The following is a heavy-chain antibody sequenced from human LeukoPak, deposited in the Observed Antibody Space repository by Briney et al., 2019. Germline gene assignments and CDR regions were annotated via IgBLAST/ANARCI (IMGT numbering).Heavy chain of an antibody. Sequence: GGSLRLSCAASGFTFSSYSMNWVRQAPGKGLEWVSYISSSSSTIYYADSVKGRFTISRDNAKNSLYLQMNSLRAEDTAVYYCARGGQSSIAWFDPWGQATLVTVSS. D-gene: IGHD6-13*01. V-gene: IGHV3-48*04. CDR3: ARGGQSSIAWFDP. CDR1: GFTFSSYS. J-gene: IGHJ5*02. CDR2: ISSSSSTI.